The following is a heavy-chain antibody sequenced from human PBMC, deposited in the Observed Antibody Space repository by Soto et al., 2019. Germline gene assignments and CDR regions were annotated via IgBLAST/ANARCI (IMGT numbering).Heavy chain of an antibody. V-gene: IGHV4-34*01. CDR3: ARVRRGIIMARNYYKGMDV. J-gene: IGHJ6*02. CDR1: GESFRGYW. CDR2: INQSGDT. Sequence: PSDTLSLTCAVYGESFRGYWWSWIRQPPGKGLEWIAEINQSGDTNYNPSLESRIIMSVDTSKNQFSLNLRSVTAADTAVYYCARVRRGIIMARNYYKGMDVCGRGTTVTVPS. D-gene: IGHD3-10*01.